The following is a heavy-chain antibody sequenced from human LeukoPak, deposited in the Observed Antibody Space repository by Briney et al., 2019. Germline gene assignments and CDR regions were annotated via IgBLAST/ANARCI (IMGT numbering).Heavy chain of an antibody. J-gene: IGHJ4*02. Sequence: GGSLRLSCAASGFTFRHYWMTGVPQAPGRGPEGVPNLNHAGSEKYYVDSVKGRSTISRDNAKNSLYLQMHSLRAEDTAVYYCARVATIFGVVNRGIFDYWGQGTLVTVSS. CDR1: GFTFRHYW. CDR2: LNHAGSEK. V-gene: IGHV3-7*01. CDR3: ARVATIFGVVNRGIFDY. D-gene: IGHD3-3*01.